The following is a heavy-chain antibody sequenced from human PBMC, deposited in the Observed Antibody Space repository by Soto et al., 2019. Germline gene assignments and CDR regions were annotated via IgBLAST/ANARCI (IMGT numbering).Heavy chain of an antibody. J-gene: IGHJ6*02. Sequence: QVQLVQSGAEVKKPGSSVKVSCKASGGDFRRYAISWVRQAPGQGLEWMGGSVPIFGGTTYAQRVQGRLTITADESTSTAYMDLISLRSEDTAVYFCARPDEGGYASNHHYYYAMDVWGQGTTVTVTS. D-gene: IGHD3-22*01. CDR3: ARPDEGGYASNHHYYYAMDV. CDR2: SVPIFGGT. V-gene: IGHV1-69*01. CDR1: GGDFRRYA.